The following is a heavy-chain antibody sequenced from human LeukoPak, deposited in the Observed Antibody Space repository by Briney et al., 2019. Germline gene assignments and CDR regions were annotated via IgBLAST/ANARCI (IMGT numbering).Heavy chain of an antibody. CDR3: AADSSGLSAFDY. J-gene: IGHJ4*02. CDR1: GFTFTSSA. CDR2: IVVGGGNT. D-gene: IGHD3-22*01. V-gene: IGHV1-58*02. Sequence: SVKVSCKASGFTFTSSAMQWVRQARGQRLEWIGWIVVGGGNTNYAQKFQERVTITRDMSTSTAYMELSSLRSEDTAVYYCAADSSGLSAFDYWGQGTLVTVSS.